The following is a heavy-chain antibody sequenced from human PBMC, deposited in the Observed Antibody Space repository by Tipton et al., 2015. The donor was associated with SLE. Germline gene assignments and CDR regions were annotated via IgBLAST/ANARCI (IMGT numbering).Heavy chain of an antibody. V-gene: IGHV5-51*03. CDR3: ARDQASLGLDF. J-gene: IGHJ4*02. CDR2: IYPAESDT. Sequence: QLVQSGAEVKKPGESLKISCKGSGYSFKSHWIGWVRQKPGKGLEWMGIIYPAESDTRYSPSFEGQVTISADKSTNTAYLQWNSLKTSDSAIYYCARDQASLGLDFWGQGTLVTVSS. CDR1: GYSFKSHW.